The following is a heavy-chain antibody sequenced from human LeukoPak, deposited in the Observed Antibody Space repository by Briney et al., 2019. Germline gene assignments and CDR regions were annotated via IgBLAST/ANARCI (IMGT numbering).Heavy chain of an antibody. D-gene: IGHD3-3*01. J-gene: IGHJ4*02. CDR3: ARDLEGRFLEWDY. CDR1: GFTFSSYA. CDR2: ISSSGSTI. V-gene: IGHV3-48*03. Sequence: GGSLRLSCVVSGFTFSSYAMNWVRQAPGKGLEWVSYISSSGSTIYYADSVKGRFTISRDNAKNSVYLQMNSLRAEDTAVYYCARDLEGRFLEWDYWGQGTLVTVSS.